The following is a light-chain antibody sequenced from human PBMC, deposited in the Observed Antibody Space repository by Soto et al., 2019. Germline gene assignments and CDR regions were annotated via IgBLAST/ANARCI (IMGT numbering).Light chain of an antibody. V-gene: IGLV1-40*01. Sequence: QSVLTQPPSVSGAPGRRVTISCTGSSSNIGAGYDVHWYQQLPGTSPKLLIYTNNKRPSGVPDRFSGSKSGTSASLAITGLQADDEADYYCQSYDSSLRRVFGTGTRSPS. J-gene: IGLJ1*01. CDR1: SSNIGAGYD. CDR2: TNN. CDR3: QSYDSSLRRV.